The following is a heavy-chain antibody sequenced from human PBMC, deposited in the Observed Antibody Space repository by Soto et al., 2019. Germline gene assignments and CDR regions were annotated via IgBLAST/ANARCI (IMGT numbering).Heavy chain of an antibody. J-gene: IGHJ4*02. CDR3: ARESPNDFWSGYPYFDY. D-gene: IGHD3-3*01. V-gene: IGHV1-69*13. CDR1: GGTFSSYA. CDR2: IIPIFGTA. Sequence: SVKVSCKASGGTFSSYAISWVRQAPGQGLEWMGGIIPIFGTANYAQKFQGRVTITADESTSTAYMELSSLRSEDTAVYYCARESPNDFWSGYPYFDYWGQGTLVTVSS.